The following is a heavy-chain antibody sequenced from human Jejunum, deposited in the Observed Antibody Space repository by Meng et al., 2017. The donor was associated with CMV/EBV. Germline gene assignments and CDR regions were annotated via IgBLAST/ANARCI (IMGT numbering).Heavy chain of an antibody. CDR3: ARDHSPFMVRGEFDY. CDR1: SISTSTYS. V-gene: IGHV4-39*07. J-gene: IGHJ4*02. CDR2: IYSSGST. Sequence: SISTSTYSCGWILPPPGKGLRWLGSIYSSGSTYYSPSLKSRVTISVDTSKNQFSLKLSSVTAADTAVYYCARDHSPFMVRGEFDYWGQGTLVTVSS. D-gene: IGHD3-10*01.